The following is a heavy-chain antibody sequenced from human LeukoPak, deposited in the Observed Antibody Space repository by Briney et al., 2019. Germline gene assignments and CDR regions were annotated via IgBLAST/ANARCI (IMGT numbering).Heavy chain of an antibody. D-gene: IGHD3-10*01. Sequence: GGSLRLSCAASGFTFSSYAMSWVRQAPGKGLEWVSAISGSGGSTYYADSVKGRLTISRDNSKSTLYLQMNSLRAEDTAVYYCASLWFRANDAFDIWGQGTMVTVSS. CDR3: ASLWFRANDAFDI. J-gene: IGHJ3*02. CDR2: ISGSGGST. CDR1: GFTFSSYA. V-gene: IGHV3-23*01.